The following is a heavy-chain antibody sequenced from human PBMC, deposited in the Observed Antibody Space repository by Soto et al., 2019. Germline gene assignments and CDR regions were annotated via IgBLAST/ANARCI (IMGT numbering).Heavy chain of an antibody. CDR3: ARTSVAQSEDYFDY. D-gene: IGHD5-12*01. J-gene: IGHJ4*02. CDR2: INPNGGST. Sequence: ASVKVSCKASGYTFTSYYMHWVRQAPGQGLEWMGIINPNGGSTSYAQKFQGRVTMTTDKSTNTVHMELRSLRSGDTAVYYCARTSVAQSEDYFDYWGQGTLVTVSS. CDR1: GYTFTSYY. V-gene: IGHV1-46*01.